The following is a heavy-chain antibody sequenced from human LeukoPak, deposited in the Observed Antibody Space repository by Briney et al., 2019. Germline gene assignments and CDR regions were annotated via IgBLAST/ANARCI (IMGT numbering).Heavy chain of an antibody. CDR3: ARDQEGSYRPPNYYYGMDV. J-gene: IGHJ6*02. CDR2: IYSGGST. CDR1: GFTVSSNY. D-gene: IGHD3-16*02. V-gene: IGHV3-66*01. Sequence: GGSLRLSCAASGFTVSSNYMSWVRQAPGKGLEWVSVIYSGGSTYYADSVKGRFTISRDNSKNTLYLQMNSLRAEDTAVYYCARDQEGSYRPPNYYYGMDVWGQGTTVTVSS.